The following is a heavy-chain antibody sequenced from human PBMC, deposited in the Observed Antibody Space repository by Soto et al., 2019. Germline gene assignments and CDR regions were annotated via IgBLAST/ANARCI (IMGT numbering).Heavy chain of an antibody. V-gene: IGHV3-23*04. J-gene: IGHJ4*02. CDR1: GFTFSGSA. CDR2: GSGEIT. Sequence: EVQLVESGGGLVQPGGSLKLSCAASGFTFSGSAMHWVRQASGKGLEWVSSGSGEITYYADSVKGRFTISRDNSKNTLYLQMNSLRADDTAVYYCAKGYSIGWSEGYLDSWGQGTLVTVSS. CDR3: AKGYSIGWSEGYLDS. D-gene: IGHD6-19*01.